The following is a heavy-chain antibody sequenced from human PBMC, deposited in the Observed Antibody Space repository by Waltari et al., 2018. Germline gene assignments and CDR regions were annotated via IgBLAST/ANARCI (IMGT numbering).Heavy chain of an antibody. CDR1: GFTFSSYS. D-gene: IGHD3-9*01. CDR2: ISSSSSYI. V-gene: IGHV3-21*01. Sequence: EVQLVESGGGLVKPGGSLRLSCAASGFTFSSYSMNWVRQAPGKGLEWVSSISSSSSYIYYADAVKGRFTISRDNAKNSLYLQMNSLRAEDTTVYYCARDGYDILTGLGHYYYYMDVWGKGTTVTVSS. J-gene: IGHJ6*03. CDR3: ARDGYDILTGLGHYYYYMDV.